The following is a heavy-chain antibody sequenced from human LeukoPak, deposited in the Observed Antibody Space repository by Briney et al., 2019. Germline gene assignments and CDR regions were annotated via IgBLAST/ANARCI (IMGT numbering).Heavy chain of an antibody. D-gene: IGHD2-2*01. Sequence: GGPLRLSCAASGFTFDDYAMHWVRQAPGRGLEWVSGISWSSGTIDYADSVWGRFTISRDNAKNSLYLQMNSLRTEDMAVYYCVQDSYAISSSGSTFASWGQGTLVTVSS. V-gene: IGHV3-9*03. CDR3: VQDSYAISSSGSTFAS. CDR2: ISWSSGTI. CDR1: GFTFDDYA. J-gene: IGHJ4*02.